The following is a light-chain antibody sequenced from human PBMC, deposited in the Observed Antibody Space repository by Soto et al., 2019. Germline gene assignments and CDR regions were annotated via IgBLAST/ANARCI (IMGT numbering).Light chain of an antibody. V-gene: IGKV2D-29*01. CDR3: MQSVQFPRT. Sequence: DIVMTQTPLSLSVTPGQPASISCKSSQSLLGSDGKTYLSWYLQKPGHPPQLLIFEVSNHFSGGSDRFSGSGSGTDFTLKISRVEAEDVGVYYCMQSVQFPRTFGGGTKVEIK. J-gene: IGKJ4*01. CDR1: QSLLGSDGKTY. CDR2: EVS.